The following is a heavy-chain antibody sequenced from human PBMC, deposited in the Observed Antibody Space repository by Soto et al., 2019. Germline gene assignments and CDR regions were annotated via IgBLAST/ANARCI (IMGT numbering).Heavy chain of an antibody. V-gene: IGHV4-59*08. CDR2: VYYTGST. J-gene: IGHJ6*03. CDR3: ARTVLGPDLLADSFVDYYYYMDV. CDR1: GVSISNFY. Sequence: PTETLSLTYTVSGVSISNFYWSWIRQPPGKGLEWIGYVYYTGSTSYNPSLKRRVTFSADSSRGQFSLRLNSVTAADTVVYYCARTVLGPDLLADSFVDYYYYMDVWGQGTTVTVSS. D-gene: IGHD3-9*01.